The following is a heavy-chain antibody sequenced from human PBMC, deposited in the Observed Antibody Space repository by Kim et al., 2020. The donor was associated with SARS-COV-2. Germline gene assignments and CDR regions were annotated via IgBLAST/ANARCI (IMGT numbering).Heavy chain of an antibody. CDR2: IYSGGST. CDR1: GFTVSSNY. Sequence: GGSLRLSCAASGFTVSSNYMSWVRQAPGKGLEWVSVIYSGGSTYYADSVKGRFTISRDNSKNTLYLQMNSLRAEDTAVYYCAREHYSSSWGSYYYGMDVWGQGTTVTVSS. J-gene: IGHJ6*02. D-gene: IGHD6-13*01. CDR3: AREHYSSSWGSYYYGMDV. V-gene: IGHV3-66*02.